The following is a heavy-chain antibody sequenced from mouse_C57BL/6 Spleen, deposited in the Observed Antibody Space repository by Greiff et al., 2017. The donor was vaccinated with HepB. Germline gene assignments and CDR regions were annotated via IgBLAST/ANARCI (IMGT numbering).Heavy chain of an antibody. V-gene: IGHV1-22*01. Sequence: EVQRVESGPELVKPGASVKMSCKASGYTFTDYNMHWVKQSHGKSLEWIGYINPNNGGTSYNQKFKGKATLTVNKSSSTAYMELRSLTSEESAVYYCARQGYYGNSYYFDYWGQGTTLTVSS. J-gene: IGHJ2*01. D-gene: IGHD2-1*01. CDR1: GYTFTDYN. CDR2: INPNNGGT. CDR3: ARQGYYGNSYYFDY.